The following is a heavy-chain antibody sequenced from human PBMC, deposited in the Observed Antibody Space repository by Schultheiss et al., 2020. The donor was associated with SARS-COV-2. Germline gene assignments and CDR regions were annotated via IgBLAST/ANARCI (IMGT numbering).Heavy chain of an antibody. Sequence: SETLSLICTVSGGSISSSRYYWGWVRQPPGKGLEWMGGLYYSGPTYYNPSLKSRVTISVDTSKNQFSLKLTSVSAADRAVYYCATMVRGTYQVGHYYYMDVWGKGTTVTVSS. D-gene: IGHD3-10*01. CDR1: GGSISSSRYY. CDR2: LYYSGPT. J-gene: IGHJ6*03. CDR3: ATMVRGTYQVGHYYYMDV. V-gene: IGHV4-39*01.